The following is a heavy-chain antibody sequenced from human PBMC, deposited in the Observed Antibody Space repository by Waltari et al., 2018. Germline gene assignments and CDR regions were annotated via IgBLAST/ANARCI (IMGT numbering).Heavy chain of an antibody. Sequence: EVQLVQSGAEVKKTGATVKISCKASGYTFTDYYMHWVQHAPGKGLEWRGRVDPEDVETIYAENFQGRVTISADTSTDTAYMELSSLRSEDTSVYYCATHSSGWDFDYWGQGTLVTVSS. D-gene: IGHD6-19*01. V-gene: IGHV1-69-2*01. CDR1: GYTFTDYY. CDR3: ATHSSGWDFDY. J-gene: IGHJ4*02. CDR2: VDPEDVET.